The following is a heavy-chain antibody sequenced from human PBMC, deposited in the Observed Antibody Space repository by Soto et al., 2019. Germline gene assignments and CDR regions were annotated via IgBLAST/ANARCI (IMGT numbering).Heavy chain of an antibody. V-gene: IGHV1-24*01. CDR2: FDPEDGET. CDR1: GYTLTELS. CDR3: ARSYGDEYGNCYGIDV. J-gene: IGHJ6*02. D-gene: IGHD4-17*01. Sequence: ASVKVSCKVSGYTLTELSMHWVRQAPGKGLEWMGGFDPEDGETIYAQKFQGRVTMTEDTSTDTAYMELSSLRSEDTAVYYCARSYGDEYGNCYGIDVWGQGTTVTVSS.